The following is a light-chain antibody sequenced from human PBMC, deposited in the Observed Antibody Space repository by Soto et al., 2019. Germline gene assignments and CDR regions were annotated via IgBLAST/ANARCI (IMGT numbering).Light chain of an antibody. J-gene: IGKJ1*01. CDR3: QQYGSSPPWT. CDR2: DAS. CDR1: QSVSSSY. Sequence: EIVLTQSPATLSLSPGERATLSCGASQSVSSSYLAWYQQKPGLAPRLLIYDASSRATGIPDRFSGSGSGTDFTLTISRLEPEDFGVYYCQQYGSSPPWTFGQGTKVEIK. V-gene: IGKV3D-20*01.